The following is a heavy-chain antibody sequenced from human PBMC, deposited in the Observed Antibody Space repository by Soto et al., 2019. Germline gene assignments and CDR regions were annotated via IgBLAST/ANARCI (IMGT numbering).Heavy chain of an antibody. CDR2: INAGNGNT. J-gene: IGHJ6*02. D-gene: IGHD1-26*01. CDR3: ARDSGSYYYYYGMDV. Sequence: GASVQVSCKASGYTFTSYAMHWVRQAPGQRLEWMGWINAGNGNTKYSQKFQGRVTITRDTSASTAYMELSSLRSEDTAVYYCARDSGSYYYYYGMDVWGQGTTVTVSS. CDR1: GYTFTSYA. V-gene: IGHV1-3*01.